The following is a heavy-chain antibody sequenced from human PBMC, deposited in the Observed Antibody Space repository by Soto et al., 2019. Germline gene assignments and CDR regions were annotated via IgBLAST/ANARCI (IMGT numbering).Heavy chain of an antibody. Sequence: SETLSLTCTVSGGSISSGDYYWSWIRQPPGKGLEWIGYIYYSGSTYYNPSLKSRVTISVDTSKNQFSLKLSSVTAADTAVYYCARGARDSSGYYYVGGSDYYYYGMDVWGQGTTVTVS. CDR2: IYYSGST. V-gene: IGHV4-30-4*01. D-gene: IGHD3-22*01. J-gene: IGHJ6*02. CDR1: GGSISSGDYY. CDR3: ARGARDSSGYYYVGGSDYYYYGMDV.